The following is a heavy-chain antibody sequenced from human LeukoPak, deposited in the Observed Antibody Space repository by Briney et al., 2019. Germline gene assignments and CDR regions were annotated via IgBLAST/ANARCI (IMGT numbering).Heavy chain of an antibody. D-gene: IGHD2-15*01. CDR1: GFTFDDYT. V-gene: IGHV3-43*01. J-gene: IGHJ6*03. Sequence: GGSLRPSCAASGFTFDDYTMHWVRQAPRKGLEWVSLISWDGGSTYYADSVKGRFTISRDNSKNSLYLQMNSLRTEDTALYYCAKGTGGLGLYYMDVWGKGTTVTVSS. CDR2: ISWDGGST. CDR3: AKGTGGLGLYYMDV.